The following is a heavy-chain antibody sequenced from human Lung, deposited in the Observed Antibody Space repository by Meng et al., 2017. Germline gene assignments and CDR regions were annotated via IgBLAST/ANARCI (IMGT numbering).Heavy chain of an antibody. CDR2: INHSGST. CDR1: GGSFSDYN. Sequence: VQPPRWGAGLLKPSETLSLTCVVSGGSFSDYNWGWIRQPPGKGLEWIGEINHSGSTNYNPSLESRATISVDTSQNNLSLKLSSVTAADSAVYYCARGPTTMAHDFDYWGQGTLVTVSS. CDR3: ARGPTTMAHDFDY. J-gene: IGHJ4*02. V-gene: IGHV4-34*01. D-gene: IGHD4-11*01.